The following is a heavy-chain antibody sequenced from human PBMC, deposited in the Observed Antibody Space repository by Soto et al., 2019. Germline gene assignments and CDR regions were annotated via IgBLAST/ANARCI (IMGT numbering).Heavy chain of an antibody. D-gene: IGHD2-15*01. CDR1: GGTFSSYA. CDR3: AREDVEMAPGGMDV. CDR2: IIPIFGTA. J-gene: IGHJ6*02. Sequence: QVQLVQSGAEVKKPGSSVKVSCKASGGTFSSYAISGVRQAPGQGLEWMGGIIPIFGTANYAQKFQGRVTIPADESTSTAYKDLSSLRPEDTAVYCCAREDVEMAPGGMDVWGQGTTVTVS. V-gene: IGHV1-69*12.